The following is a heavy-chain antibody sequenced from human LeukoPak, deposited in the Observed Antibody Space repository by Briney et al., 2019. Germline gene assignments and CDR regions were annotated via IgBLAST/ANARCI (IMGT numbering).Heavy chain of an antibody. CDR2: ISGSGGST. Sequence: PGGSLRLSCAASGFTFSSYAMSWVRQAPGKGLEWVSAISGSGGSTYYADSVKGRFTISRDNSKNTLYLQMNSLRAEDTAVYYCATSYCSSTSCSLANAFDIWGQGTMVTVSS. CDR3: ATSYCSSTSCSLANAFDI. J-gene: IGHJ3*02. D-gene: IGHD2-2*01. V-gene: IGHV3-23*01. CDR1: GFTFSSYA.